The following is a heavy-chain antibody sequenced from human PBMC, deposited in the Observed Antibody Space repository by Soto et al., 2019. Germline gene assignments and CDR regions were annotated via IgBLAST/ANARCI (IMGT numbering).Heavy chain of an antibody. CDR3: ARGGTLYDFWSGYYSPMFDY. CDR1: GGSISSGGDY. Sequence: QVQLQESGPGLVKPSQTLSLTCTVSGGSISSGGDYWSWIRQHPGKGLEWIGYIYYSGSTYYNPSLKSRVTISVDTSKNHFSLKLSSVTAADTAVYYCARGGTLYDFWSGYYSPMFDYWGQGTLVTVSS. V-gene: IGHV4-31*03. D-gene: IGHD3-3*01. J-gene: IGHJ4*02. CDR2: IYYSGST.